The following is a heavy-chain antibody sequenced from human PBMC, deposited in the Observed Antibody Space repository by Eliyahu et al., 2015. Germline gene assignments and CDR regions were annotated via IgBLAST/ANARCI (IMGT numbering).Heavy chain of an antibody. J-gene: IGHJ5*02. V-gene: IGHV3-23*01. D-gene: IGHD3-10*01. Sequence: EVQLLESGGGLVQPGGSLRLSCAASGFTFSSYAMSWVRQAPGKGLEWVSAISGSGGSTYYADSVKGRFTISRDNSKNTLYLQMNSLRAEDTAVYYCAKGQYGSGSYYSSWFDPWGQGTLVTVSS. CDR3: AKGQYGSGSYYSSWFDP. CDR2: ISGSGGST. CDR1: GFTFSSYA.